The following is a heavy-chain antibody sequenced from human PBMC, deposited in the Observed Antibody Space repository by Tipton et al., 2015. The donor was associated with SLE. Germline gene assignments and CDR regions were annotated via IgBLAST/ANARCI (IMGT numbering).Heavy chain of an antibody. CDR3: ARSGHIVVVVLGYFDV. CDR1: GYSIRSGYY. Sequence: TLSLTCTVSGYSIRSGYYWGWIRQPPGKGLEWSGSIYHSGSTYYNPSLKSRVTISVDTSKNQFSLKLSSVTAADTAVYYCARSGHIVVVVLGYFDVWGRGTLVPVSS. J-gene: IGHJ2*01. V-gene: IGHV4-38-2*02. CDR2: IYHSGST. D-gene: IGHD2-21*01.